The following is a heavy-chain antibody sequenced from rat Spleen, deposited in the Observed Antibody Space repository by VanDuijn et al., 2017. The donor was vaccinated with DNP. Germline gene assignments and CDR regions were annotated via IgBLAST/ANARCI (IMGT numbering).Heavy chain of an antibody. CDR3: ARDNYGGYY. V-gene: IGHV3-1*01. D-gene: IGHD1-11*01. J-gene: IGHJ2*01. CDR2: ISYSGRT. Sequence: EVQLQESGPGLVKPSQSLSLTCSVTGYSITSDYWGWIRKFPGNKMEWIGHISYSGRTTYNPSLKSRISITRDTSKNQFFLQVDSVTTEDTATYYCARDNYGGYYWGHGVMVTVSS. CDR1: GYSITSDY.